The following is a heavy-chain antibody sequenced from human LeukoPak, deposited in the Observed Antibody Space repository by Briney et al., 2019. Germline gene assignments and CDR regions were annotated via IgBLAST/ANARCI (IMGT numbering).Heavy chain of an antibody. CDR2: INHSGSA. D-gene: IGHD4-11*01. V-gene: IGHV4-34*01. CDR1: GRSIIGYH. Sequence: SETLSLTCGLFGRSIIGYHWNWIRQSPGKGLEWIGEINHSGSANYNPSFKSRVTISLDTSKNQFSLELRSVTAADTAVYYCARDPTTVVSVPYYFDDWGQGTLVTVSS. J-gene: IGHJ4*02. CDR3: ARDPTTVVSVPYYFDD.